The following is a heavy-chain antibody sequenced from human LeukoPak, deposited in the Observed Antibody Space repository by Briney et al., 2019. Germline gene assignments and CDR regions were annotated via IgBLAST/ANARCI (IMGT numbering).Heavy chain of an antibody. V-gene: IGHV3-23*01. CDR3: AKGSSSYFNYFDY. CDR2: ISGSGGST. Sequence: PGGFLRLSCAASGFTFSSYAMSWVRQAPGKGLEWVSAISGSGGSTYYADSVKGRFTISRDNSKNTLYLQMNSLRAEDTAVYYCAKGSSSYFNYFDYWGQGTLVTVSS. D-gene: IGHD6-13*01. CDR1: GFTFSSYA. J-gene: IGHJ4*02.